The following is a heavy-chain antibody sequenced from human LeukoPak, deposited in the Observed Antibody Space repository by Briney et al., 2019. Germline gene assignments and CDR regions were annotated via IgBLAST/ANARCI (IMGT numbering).Heavy chain of an antibody. CDR2: INPNSGGT. J-gene: IGHJ4*02. CDR3: ARSKPFWSGYPFDY. CDR1: GYTFTGYY. Sequence: ASVKVSGKASGYTFTGYYMHWVRQAPGQGLEWMGWINPNSGGTNYAQKFQGRVTMTRDTSISTTYMELSRLRSDDTAVYYCARSKPFWSGYPFDYWGQGTLVTVSS. V-gene: IGHV1-2*02. D-gene: IGHD3-3*01.